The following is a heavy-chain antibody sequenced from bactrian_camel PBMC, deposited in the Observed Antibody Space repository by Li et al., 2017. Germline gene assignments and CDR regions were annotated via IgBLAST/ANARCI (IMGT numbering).Heavy chain of an antibody. V-gene: IGHV3S40*01. Sequence: DVQLVESGGGSVQTGGSLSLSCEISGSTNGTWCMAWYRQGPTKDREGVGFIYTGSGATYYTDSVKGRFTISQDNAETTVYLQMNSLKPEDTAMYYCAADPPPFGGGWSTAGNYDYWGQGTQVTVS. CDR3: AADPPPFGGGWSTAGNYDY. J-gene: IGHJ4*01. CDR2: IYTGSGAT. CDR1: GSTNGTWC. D-gene: IGHD3*01.